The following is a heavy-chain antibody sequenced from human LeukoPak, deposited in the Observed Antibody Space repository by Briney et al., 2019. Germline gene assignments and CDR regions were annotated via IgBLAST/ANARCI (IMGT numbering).Heavy chain of an antibody. D-gene: IGHD6-19*01. V-gene: IGHV4-4*07. Sequence: SETPSLTCTVPGGSISSYYWSWIRQPAGKGLEWIGRIYTSGSTNYNPSLKSRVTMSVDTSKNQFSLKLSSVTAADTAVYYCARVRWLAPKTYYFDYWGQGTLVTVSS. J-gene: IGHJ4*02. CDR1: GGSISSYY. CDR3: ARVRWLAPKTYYFDY. CDR2: IYTSGST.